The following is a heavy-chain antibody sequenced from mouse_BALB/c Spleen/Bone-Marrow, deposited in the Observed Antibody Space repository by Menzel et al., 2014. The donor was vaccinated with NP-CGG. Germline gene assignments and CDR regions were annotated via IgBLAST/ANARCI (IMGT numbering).Heavy chain of an antibody. D-gene: IGHD2-3*01. CDR1: GYAFSSSW. CDR2: IFPGDGDT. CDR3: ARSDGYRAMDY. V-gene: IGHV1-82*01. Sequence: VMLVESGPELVKPGASMKISCKASGYAFSSSWMNWVKQRPGQGLEWIGRIFPGDGDTYYNGKFKGKATLTADKSSSTAYMQLSSLTSVDSAVYFCARSDGYRAMDYWGQGTSVTVSS. J-gene: IGHJ4*01.